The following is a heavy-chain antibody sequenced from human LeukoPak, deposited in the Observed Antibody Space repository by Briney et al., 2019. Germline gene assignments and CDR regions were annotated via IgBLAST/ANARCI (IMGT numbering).Heavy chain of an antibody. CDR1: GFTFSSNY. D-gene: IGHD3-9*01. J-gene: IGHJ6*02. CDR2: IYSGGIT. V-gene: IGHV3-53*01. CDR3: AGIRYPFGMDV. Sequence: GGSLRVSCAASGFTFSSNYMSWVRQAPGKWGEWVSVIYSGGITYYADSVKGRFTISRDTSKNTLYLQMNRLRAEDTSVQDGAGIRYPFGMDVWGQGTTVTVSS.